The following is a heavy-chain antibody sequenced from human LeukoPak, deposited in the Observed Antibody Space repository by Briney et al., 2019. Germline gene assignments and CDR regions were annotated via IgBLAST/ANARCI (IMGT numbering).Heavy chain of an antibody. J-gene: IGHJ4*02. CDR3: ARHQGPRATPWEAPFDY. V-gene: IGHV3-7*01. D-gene: IGHD1-26*01. CDR2: IKQDGSEK. Sequence: GGSLRLSCAASGFTFSSYRMSWVRQAPGKGLEWVANIKQDGSEKYYVDSVKGRFTISRDNAKNSLYLQMNSLRAEDTAVYYCARHQGPRATPWEAPFDYWGQGTLVTVSS. CDR1: GFTFSSYR.